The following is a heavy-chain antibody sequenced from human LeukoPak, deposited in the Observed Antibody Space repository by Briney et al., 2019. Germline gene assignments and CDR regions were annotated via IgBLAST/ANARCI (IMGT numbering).Heavy chain of an antibody. V-gene: IGHV1-69*13. D-gene: IGHD3-3*01. J-gene: IGHJ3*02. CDR2: IIPIFGTA. CDR3: ARVGEHITIFGVVRFAFDI. CDR1: GGTFSSYA. Sequence: ASVKVSCKASGGTFSSYAISWVRQAPGQGLEWTGGIIPIFGTANYAQKFQGRVTITADESTSTAYMELSSLRSEDTAVYYCARVGEHITIFGVVRFAFDIWGQGTMVTVSS.